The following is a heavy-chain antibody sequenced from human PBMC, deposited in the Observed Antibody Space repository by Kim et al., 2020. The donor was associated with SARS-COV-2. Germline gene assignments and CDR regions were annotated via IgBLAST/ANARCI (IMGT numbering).Heavy chain of an antibody. CDR1: GGTFSSYA. Sequence: SVKVSCKASGGTFSSYAISWVQQAPGQGLEWMGGIIPIFGTANYAQKFQGRVTITADESTSTAYMELSSLRSEDTAVYYCAKSATTVVTGNWFDPWGQGTLVTVSS. D-gene: IGHD4-17*01. CDR3: AKSATTVVTGNWFDP. J-gene: IGHJ5*02. V-gene: IGHV1-69*13. CDR2: IIPIFGTA.